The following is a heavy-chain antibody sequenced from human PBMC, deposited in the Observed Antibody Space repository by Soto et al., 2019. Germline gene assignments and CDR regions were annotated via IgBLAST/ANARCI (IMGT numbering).Heavy chain of an antibody. CDR2: IIPILGIA. Sequence: QVQLVQSGAEVKKPGSSVKVSCKASGGTFSSYTISWVRQAPGQGREWMGRIIPILGIANYAQKFQGRVTITADKSTSTAYMELSSLRSEYTAVYYGLNLPHYWGQGTLVTVSS. V-gene: IGHV1-69*02. CDR3: LNLPHY. J-gene: IGHJ4*02. CDR1: GGTFSSYT.